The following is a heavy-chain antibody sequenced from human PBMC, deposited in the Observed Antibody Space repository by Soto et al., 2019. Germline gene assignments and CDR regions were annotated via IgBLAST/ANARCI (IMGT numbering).Heavy chain of an antibody. CDR3: AKGAIRWGGGSEEYNWFDR. CDR1: EFSISNYA. CDR2: ISGSGGST. D-gene: IGHD2-21*01. J-gene: IGHJ5*02. Sequence: EVQLLESGGGLVQPGGSLRLSCAASEFSISNYAMSWVRQAPGKGLEWVSGISGSGGSTFYADSVKGRFTISRDNSKDTLYLQMNSLRAEDTAVYYCAKGAIRWGGGSEEYNWFDRWGQGTLVTVSS. V-gene: IGHV3-23*01.